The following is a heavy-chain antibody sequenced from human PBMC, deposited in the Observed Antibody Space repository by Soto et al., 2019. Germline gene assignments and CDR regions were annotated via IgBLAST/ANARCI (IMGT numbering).Heavy chain of an antibody. CDR1: GASISSGDYF. D-gene: IGHD6-13*01. V-gene: IGHV4-30-4*01. CDR3: ATDGGVAAAGIFHYYYGMDV. Sequence: PSETLSLTCTVSGASISSGDYFWSWIRQSPGKGLQWIGYIYDSGSSYYNPSLKSRVTMSVDTSKNQFSLKLSSVTAADTAVYYCATDGGVAAAGIFHYYYGMDVWGQGTTVTVSS. CDR2: IYDSGSS. J-gene: IGHJ6*02.